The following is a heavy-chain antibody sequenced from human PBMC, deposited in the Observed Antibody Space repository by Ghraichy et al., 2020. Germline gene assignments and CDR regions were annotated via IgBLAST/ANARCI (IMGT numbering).Heavy chain of an antibody. Sequence: GGSLRLSCAASGFTFSSYSMNWVRQAPGKGLEWVSYISSSSSTIYYADSVKGRFTISRDNAKNSLYLQMNSLRDEDTAVYYCARDWEPSTDGYNRGYGMDVWGQGTTVTVSS. CDR3: ARDWEPSTDGYNRGYGMDV. CDR1: GFTFSSYS. V-gene: IGHV3-48*02. J-gene: IGHJ6*02. D-gene: IGHD5-24*01. CDR2: ISSSSSTI.